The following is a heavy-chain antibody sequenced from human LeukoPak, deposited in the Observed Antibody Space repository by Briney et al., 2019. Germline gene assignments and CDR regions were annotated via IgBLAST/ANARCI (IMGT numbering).Heavy chain of an antibody. CDR2: INHSGST. CDR1: GGSFSGYY. Sequence: SETLSLTCAVYGGSFSGYYWSWIRQPPGKGLEWIGEINHSGSTNYNPSLKSRVTISVDTSKNQFSLKLSSVTAADTAVYCCARGRIQLWYPWYFDYWGQGTLVTVSS. J-gene: IGHJ4*02. V-gene: IGHV4-34*01. D-gene: IGHD5-18*01. CDR3: ARGRIQLWYPWYFDY.